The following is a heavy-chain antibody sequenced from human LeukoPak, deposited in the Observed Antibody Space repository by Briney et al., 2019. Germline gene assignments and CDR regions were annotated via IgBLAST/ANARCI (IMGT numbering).Heavy chain of an antibody. D-gene: IGHD3-22*01. CDR2: IYYSGST. CDR3: ARVELWPYYDSSGYIDY. Sequence: SETLSLTCTVSGGSISSGDYYWSWIRQPPGKGLEWIGYIYYSGSTYYNPSLKSRVTISVDTSKNQFSLKLSSVTAPDTAVYYCARVELWPYYDSSGYIDYWGQGTLVTVSS. V-gene: IGHV4-30-4*08. J-gene: IGHJ4*02. CDR1: GGSISSGDYY.